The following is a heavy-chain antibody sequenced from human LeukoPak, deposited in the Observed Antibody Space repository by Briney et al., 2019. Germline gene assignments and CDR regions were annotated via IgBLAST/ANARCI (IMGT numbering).Heavy chain of an antibody. CDR1: GGSFSGYY. CDR2: INHSGST. CDR3: TRGLLVPAATRYWYFDL. V-gene: IGHV4-34*01. D-gene: IGHD2-2*01. J-gene: IGHJ2*01. Sequence: SETLSLTCAVSGGSFSGYYWNWVRQPPEKGLEWIGEINHSGSTNYNSSLESRVTISLDTSKNQFSLKLSSVTAADTAVYFCTRGLLVPAATRYWYFDLWGRGTLVTVSS.